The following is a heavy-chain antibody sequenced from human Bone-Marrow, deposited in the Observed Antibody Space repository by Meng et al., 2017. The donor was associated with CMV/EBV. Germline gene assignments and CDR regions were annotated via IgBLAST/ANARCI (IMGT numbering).Heavy chain of an antibody. CDR3: AREGIEDGFGEEMGFVP. Sequence: ASVKVSCKASGYTFSGYYMHWVRQAPGQGLEWMGWINPKSGGTNLAQKFQGRVTMTRDTSISTAYMELSRLRSDDTAVYYCAREGIEDGFGEEMGFVPWGQGTLVTVSS. V-gene: IGHV1-2*02. CDR2: INPKSGGT. CDR1: GYTFSGYY. J-gene: IGHJ5*02. D-gene: IGHD3-10*01.